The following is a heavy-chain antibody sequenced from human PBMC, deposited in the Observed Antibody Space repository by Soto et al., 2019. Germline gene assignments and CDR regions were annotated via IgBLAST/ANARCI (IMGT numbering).Heavy chain of an antibody. V-gene: IGHV3-64*01. CDR2: ISSNGGST. J-gene: IGHJ4*03. Sequence: GGSLRLSCAASGFTFSSYAMHWVRQAPGKGLEYVSAISSNGGSTYYANSVKGRFTISRDISKNTLYLQMGSLRAEDMAVYYCAADCSSTSCFDYWGQGTLVTVSS. CDR3: AADCSSTSCFDY. CDR1: GFTFSSYA. D-gene: IGHD2-2*01.